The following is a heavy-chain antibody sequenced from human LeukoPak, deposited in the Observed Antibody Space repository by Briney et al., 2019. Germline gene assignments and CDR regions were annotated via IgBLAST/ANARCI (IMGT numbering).Heavy chain of an antibody. V-gene: IGHV3-23*01. CDR2: ITGSSRST. CDR1: GFTFSSYA. CDR3: AKDTPLTAYSPGWSGNSFDS. J-gene: IGHJ4*02. D-gene: IGHD6-19*01. Sequence: GGSLRLSCAASGFTFSSYAMSWVRQAPGKGLQWVSTITGSSRSTYYADSVRGRFTISRDNSKNTLYLQMNSLTAEDTAVYYCAKDTPLTAYSPGWSGNSFDSWGQGTLVTVSS.